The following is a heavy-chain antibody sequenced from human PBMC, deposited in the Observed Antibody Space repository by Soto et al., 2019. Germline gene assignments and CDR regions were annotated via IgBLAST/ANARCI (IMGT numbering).Heavy chain of an antibody. CDR1: GYTFTSYY. D-gene: IGHD3-22*01. CDR2: INPSGGST. Sequence: QVQLVQSGAEVKKPGASVKVSCKASGYTFTSYYMHWVRQAPGQGLEWMGIINPSGGSTSYAQKSQGRVTMTRDTYTSTVYMELSSMRSEAKAVYYCARDSYYYDSSGYYYPIDYWGQGTLVTVSS. V-gene: IGHV1-46*01. J-gene: IGHJ4*02. CDR3: ARDSYYYDSSGYYYPIDY.